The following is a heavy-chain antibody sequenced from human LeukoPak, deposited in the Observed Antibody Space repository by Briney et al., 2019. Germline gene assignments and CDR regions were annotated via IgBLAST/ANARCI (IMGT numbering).Heavy chain of an antibody. J-gene: IGHJ4*02. Sequence: GGSLRLSCAASGFTFSSYAMSWVRQAPGKGLEWVSAISGSGGSTYYADSVKGRFPISRDNSKNTLYLQMNSLRAEDTAVYYCATRIAAAGNYWGQGTLVTVSS. V-gene: IGHV3-23*01. CDR1: GFTFSSYA. CDR2: ISGSGGST. CDR3: ATRIAAAGNY. D-gene: IGHD6-13*01.